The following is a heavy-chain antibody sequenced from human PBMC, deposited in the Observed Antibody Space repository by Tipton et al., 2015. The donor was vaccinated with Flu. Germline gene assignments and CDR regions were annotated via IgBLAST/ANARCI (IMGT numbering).Heavy chain of an antibody. J-gene: IGHJ4*02. CDR1: GFTFNTYA. CDR3: ARLGAARLGYFDF. D-gene: IGHD1-26*01. CDR2: ISYDGSNK. V-gene: IGHV3-30*04. Sequence: QLVQSGGGLVQPGKSLRLSCEASGFTFNTYAMHWVRQAPGKGLEWMSLISYDGSNKYYADSVKGRFTISRDNSKSTLYLQMTSLRADDTAVYYCARLGAARLGYFDFWGPGTLVTVSS.